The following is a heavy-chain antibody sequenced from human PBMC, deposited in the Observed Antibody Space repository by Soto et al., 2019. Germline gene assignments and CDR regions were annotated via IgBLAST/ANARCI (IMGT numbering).Heavy chain of an antibody. CDR2: IYYSGST. CDR1: GGSISSGDYY. J-gene: IGHJ4*02. D-gene: IGHD6-13*01. Sequence: PSETLSLTCTVSGGSISSGDYYWSWIRQPPGKGLEWIGYIYYSGSTYYNPSLKSRVTISVDTSKNQFSLKLSSVTAADTAVYYCASRIAAAGNYYWGQGTLVTVSS. CDR3: ASRIAAAGNYY. V-gene: IGHV4-30-4*01.